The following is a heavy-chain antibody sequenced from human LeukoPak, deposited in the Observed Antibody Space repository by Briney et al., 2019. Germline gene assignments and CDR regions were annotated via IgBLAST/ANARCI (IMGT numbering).Heavy chain of an antibody. V-gene: IGHV1-69*05. J-gene: IGHJ4*02. D-gene: IGHD6-13*01. CDR3: AREGAYLRFSGRSSWYYFDY. Sequence: GASVKVSCKASGGTFSSYAISWVRQAPGQGLEWMGGIIPIFGTANYAQKFQGRVTITTDESTSTAYMELSSQRSEDTAVYYCAREGAYLRFSGRSSWYYFDYWGQGTLVTVSS. CDR1: GGTFSSYA. CDR2: IIPIFGTA.